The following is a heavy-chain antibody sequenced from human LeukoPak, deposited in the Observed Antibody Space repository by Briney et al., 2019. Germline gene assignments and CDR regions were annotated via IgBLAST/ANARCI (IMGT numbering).Heavy chain of an antibody. D-gene: IGHD2-8*01. CDR1: GFTVSSNY. V-gene: IGHV3-53*01. J-gene: IGHJ4*02. Sequence: GGSLRLSCAASGFTVSSNYMSWVRQAPGKGLEWVSIIYSGGSTFYADSVKGRFTISRDSAKKSLYLQMNSLRAEDTAVYYCARDNGGFDYWGQGTLVTVSS. CDR2: IYSGGST. CDR3: ARDNGGFDY.